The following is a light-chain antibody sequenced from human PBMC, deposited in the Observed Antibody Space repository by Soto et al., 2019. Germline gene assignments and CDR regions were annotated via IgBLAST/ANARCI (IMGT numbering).Light chain of an antibody. CDR3: QQKVT. CDR2: GAS. Sequence: EIVLTQSPGTLSLSPGERATLSCRASQSVSSSYLAWYQQKPGQAPRLLIYGASSRATGIPDRFSGSGSGTDFTLTISRLEPEDFAVYYCQQKVTFGQGTR. V-gene: IGKV3-20*01. J-gene: IGKJ5*01. CDR1: QSVSSSY.